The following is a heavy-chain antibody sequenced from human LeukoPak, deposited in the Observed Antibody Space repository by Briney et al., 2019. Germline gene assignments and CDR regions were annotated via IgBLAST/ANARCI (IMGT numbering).Heavy chain of an antibody. CDR3: ARGVRGSTSWNSYYNYFYLDV. CDR1: GGSISSSSYY. Sequence: SETLSLTCTVSGGSISSSSYYWGWIRQPPGKGLEWIGSIYNSGSTYYNPSLKSRVTISVDTSKNQFSLKLSSVTVADTAVYYCARGVRGSTSWNSYYNYFYLDVWGKGTTVTVSS. J-gene: IGHJ6*03. D-gene: IGHD1-7*01. V-gene: IGHV4-39*01. CDR2: IYNSGST.